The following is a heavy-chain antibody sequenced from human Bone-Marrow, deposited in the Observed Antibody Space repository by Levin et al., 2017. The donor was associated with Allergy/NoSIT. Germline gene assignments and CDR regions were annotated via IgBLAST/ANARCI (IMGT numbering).Heavy chain of an antibody. CDR1: AFSLGTDGVS. Sequence: ESGPTLVKPTQTLTLTCTFSAFSLGTDGVSVGWVRQSPGKAPEWLAVIYWDDDKDYSPSLKSRLTITKDTSKNLVVLTMANMDPVDTGTYYCAYRQWARNDNWGQGILVIVSS. CDR2: IYWDDDK. J-gene: IGHJ4*02. CDR3: AYRQWARNDN. D-gene: IGHD1-26*01. V-gene: IGHV2-5*02.